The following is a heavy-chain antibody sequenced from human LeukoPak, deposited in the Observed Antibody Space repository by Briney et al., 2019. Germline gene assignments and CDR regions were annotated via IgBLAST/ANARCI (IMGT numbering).Heavy chain of an antibody. CDR1: GFTFNNYA. CDR3: AKGYNGDYLKPDY. V-gene: IGHV3-23*01. D-gene: IGHD2-21*01. CDR2: ISPSGGGT. Sequence: PGGSLRLSCAASGFTFNNYAMNWVRQAPGKGLEWVSAISPSGGGTYYATSVTGRLTISRDNSKNTLYLEMNSLGADDTAVYYCAKGYNGDYLKPDYWGQGTLVTVSS. J-gene: IGHJ4*02.